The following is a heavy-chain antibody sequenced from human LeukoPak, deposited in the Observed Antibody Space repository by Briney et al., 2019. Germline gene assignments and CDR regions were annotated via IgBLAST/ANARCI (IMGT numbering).Heavy chain of an antibody. D-gene: IGHD6-19*01. CDR1: GFTFSSYE. CDR3: ARDLGLLYSSGWSDDY. Sequence: GGSLRLSCAASGFTFSSYEMNWVRQAPGKGLEWGSYISSSGSTIYYADSVKGRFTISRDNAKNSLYLQMNSLRAEDTAVYYCARDLGLLYSSGWSDDYWGQGTLVTVSS. CDR2: ISSSGSTI. V-gene: IGHV3-48*03. J-gene: IGHJ4*02.